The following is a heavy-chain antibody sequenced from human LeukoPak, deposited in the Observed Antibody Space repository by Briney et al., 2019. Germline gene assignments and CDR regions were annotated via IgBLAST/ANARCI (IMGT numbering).Heavy chain of an antibody. D-gene: IGHD2-2*01. CDR3: AREGAHIVVVPAAMYYYYYMDV. Sequence: WETLSLTCTVSGGSISSYYWSWIRQPPRKGLEWIGYIYYSGSTNYNPSLKSRVTISVDTSKNQFSLKLSSVTAADTAVYYCAREGAHIVVVPAAMYYYYYMDVWGKGTTVTISS. J-gene: IGHJ6*03. V-gene: IGHV4-59*01. CDR1: GGSISSYY. CDR2: IYYSGST.